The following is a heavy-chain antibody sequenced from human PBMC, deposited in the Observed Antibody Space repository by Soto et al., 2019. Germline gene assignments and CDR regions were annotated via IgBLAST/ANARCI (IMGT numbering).Heavy chain of an antibody. D-gene: IGHD3-22*01. J-gene: IGHJ4*02. CDR3: ARVPRGHDYDGSGYSHFDN. V-gene: IGHV4-59*01. Sequence: PSETLSLTCTVSGDSIRSFYWSWIRQPPGKVLEWIGYIYYTGSTNYNPSLMSRVTISVDTSKNQFSLKLNSVTAADTAVYYCARVPRGHDYDGSGYSHFDNWGQGTLVTVSS. CDR2: IYYTGST. CDR1: GDSIRSFY.